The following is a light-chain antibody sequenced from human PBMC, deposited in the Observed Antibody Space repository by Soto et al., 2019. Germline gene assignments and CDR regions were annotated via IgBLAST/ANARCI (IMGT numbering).Light chain of an antibody. CDR3: CSYAGRYTWV. J-gene: IGLJ3*02. V-gene: IGLV2-11*01. CDR1: SSDVGGYNY. Sequence: QSALTQPRSVSGSPGQSVTISCTGTSSDVGGYNYVSWYQQHPGKAPKLMIDDVSKRPSGVPDRFSGSKSGNTASLTISGLQAEDEADYYCCSYAGRYTWVFGGGTKLTVL. CDR2: DVS.